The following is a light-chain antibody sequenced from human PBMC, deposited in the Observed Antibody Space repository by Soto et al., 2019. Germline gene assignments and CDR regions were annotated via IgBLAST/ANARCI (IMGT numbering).Light chain of an antibody. J-gene: IGKJ1*01. CDR3: QQYGSSPRT. V-gene: IGKV3-20*01. Sequence: EIVLTQSPGTLSLSPGERATLSCRASQNVGSRYLAWYQQKPGQAPRLLIYGTSNRATGIPDRFSGSVSGTDFSLTISSLEPGDLAVYYCQQYGSSPRTFGQGTKVEI. CDR2: GTS. CDR1: QNVGSRY.